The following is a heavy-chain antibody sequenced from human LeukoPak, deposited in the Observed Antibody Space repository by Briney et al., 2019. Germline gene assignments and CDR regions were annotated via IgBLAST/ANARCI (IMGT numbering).Heavy chain of an antibody. CDR3: ARGSPATVTTFTPFDP. CDR1: GFTFSFYA. CDR2: ISYDGSNK. V-gene: IGHV3-30*04. D-gene: IGHD4-17*01. Sequence: PGRSLRLSCAASGFTFSFYATHWVRQAPGKGLKWVAVISYDGSNKYYADSVKGRFTISRDNSKNTLFLQMNSLRTDDTAVYYCARGSPATVTTFTPFDPWGQGTLVTVSS. J-gene: IGHJ5*02.